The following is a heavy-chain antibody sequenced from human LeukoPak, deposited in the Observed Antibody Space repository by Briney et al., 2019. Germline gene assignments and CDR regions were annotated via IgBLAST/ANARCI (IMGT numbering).Heavy chain of an antibody. Sequence: PGGSLRLSCAASGFTFSSYSMNWVRQAPGKGLEWVSSISSSSSYIYYADSVKGRFTISRDNAENSLYLHMNSLRAEDTAVYYCATSGYGKDYFDYWGQGTLVTVSS. CDR3: ATSGYGKDYFDY. CDR2: ISSSSSYI. J-gene: IGHJ4*02. D-gene: IGHD5-12*01. CDR1: GFTFSSYS. V-gene: IGHV3-21*01.